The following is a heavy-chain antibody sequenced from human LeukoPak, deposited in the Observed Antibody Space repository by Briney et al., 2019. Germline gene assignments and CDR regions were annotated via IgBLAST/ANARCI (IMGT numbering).Heavy chain of an antibody. V-gene: IGHV4-39*02. CDR1: GGSISSSSYY. CDR2: IYYSGST. Sequence: SETLSLTCTVSGGSISSSSYYWGWIRRPPGKGLEWIGNIYYSGSTYYNPSLKSRVTISVDTSKNQFSLKLSSVTAADTAVYYCARDLYWAYFDYWGQGALVTVSS. J-gene: IGHJ4*02. CDR3: ARDLYWAYFDY. D-gene: IGHD2-2*02.